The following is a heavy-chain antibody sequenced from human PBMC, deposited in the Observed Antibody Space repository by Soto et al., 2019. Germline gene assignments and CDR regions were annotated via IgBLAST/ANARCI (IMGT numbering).Heavy chain of an antibody. V-gene: IGHV1-18*01. CDR3: ARCYYYDSWARFDP. Sequence: GASVKVSCKASGGTFNNYAFSWVRQAPGQGLEWMGWISAYNGNTNYAQKLQGRVTMTTDTSTSTAYMELSSLRSEDTAVYYCARCYYYDSWARFDPWGQGTLVTVSS. J-gene: IGHJ5*02. CDR2: ISAYNGNT. CDR1: GGTFNNYA. D-gene: IGHD3-22*01.